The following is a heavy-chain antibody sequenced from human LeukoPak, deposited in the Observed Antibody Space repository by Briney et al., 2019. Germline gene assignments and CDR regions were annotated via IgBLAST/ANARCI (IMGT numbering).Heavy chain of an antibody. CDR2: IHDNGDS. V-gene: IGHV4-4*07. J-gene: IGHJ5*02. Sequence: SETLSLTCTVSGGSISGYSWSWLRQPAGKGVEWVGRIHDNGDSNQNPSLNGRITMALDTSRNQVSLKLTSVTAADTAVYYCARAPSGCGGTCPSDHWGPGTLVTVSS. D-gene: IGHD2-15*01. CDR1: GGSISGYS. CDR3: ARAPSGCGGTCPSDH.